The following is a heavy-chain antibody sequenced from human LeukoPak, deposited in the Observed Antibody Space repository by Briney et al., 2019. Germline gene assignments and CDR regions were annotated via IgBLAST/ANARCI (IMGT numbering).Heavy chain of an antibody. J-gene: IGHJ6*03. V-gene: IGHV3-21*01. D-gene: IGHD2-8*01. Sequence: PGGSLRLSCAASGFTFSSYPLNWVRQAPGKGLEWVSSIGTSGHIYYADSVKGRFTISRDNAKNSLYLQMNSLRTEDTAVYYCAKDRCSNGIGCYYYYMEVWGKGTTVTISS. CDR2: IGTSGHI. CDR3: AKDRCSNGIGCYYYYMEV. CDR1: GFTFSSYP.